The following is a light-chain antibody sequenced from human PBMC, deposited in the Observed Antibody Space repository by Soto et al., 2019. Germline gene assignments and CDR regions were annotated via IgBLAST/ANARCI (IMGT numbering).Light chain of an antibody. V-gene: IGKV3-20*01. Sequence: EIVLTQSPGTLSLSPGERGTISCRASQSVNSNYLAWYQQKPGQAPRLLIYGASSRATGIPDRFSGSGSGTDFTLTISRLETDDFAVYYCQQYGTSALTFGGGTKVEIK. CDR3: QQYGTSALT. CDR1: QSVNSNY. CDR2: GAS. J-gene: IGKJ4*01.